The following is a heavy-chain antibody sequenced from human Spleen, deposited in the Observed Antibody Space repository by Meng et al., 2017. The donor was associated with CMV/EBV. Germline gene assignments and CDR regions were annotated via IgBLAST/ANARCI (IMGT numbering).Heavy chain of an antibody. V-gene: IGHV1-2*02. J-gene: IGHJ4*02. Sequence: ASVKVSCKASGYSFTGYYMHWVRQAPGQGLEWMGWINPSSGGTNYAQKFQGRVTMTRDTSISTAYMELSRLRSDDTAVYYCAREGGTTGFDYWGQGTLVTVSS. CDR2: INPSSGGT. CDR1: GYSFTGYY. CDR3: AREGGTTGFDY. D-gene: IGHD1-1*01.